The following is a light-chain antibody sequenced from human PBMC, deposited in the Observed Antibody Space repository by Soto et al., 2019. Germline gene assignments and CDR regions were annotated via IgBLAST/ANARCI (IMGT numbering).Light chain of an antibody. CDR1: QSGTSKY. J-gene: IGKJ4*01. CDR3: QLYGASPT. Sequence: IVLTQSPGTLSLSPGERATLSCRASQSGTSKYLAWFQQKPGQAPRLLLYDVSTRATGFPDRFSGSGSGTDSTLTISRLEPEDFAVYYCQLYGASPTFGGGTKVEIK. V-gene: IGKV3-20*01. CDR2: DVS.